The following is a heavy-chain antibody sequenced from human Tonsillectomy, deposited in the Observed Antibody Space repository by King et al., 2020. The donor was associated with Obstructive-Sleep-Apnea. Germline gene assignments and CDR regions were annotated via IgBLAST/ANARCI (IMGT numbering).Heavy chain of an antibody. V-gene: IGHV5-51*01. J-gene: IGHJ5*02. D-gene: IGHD2-2*01. Sequence: QLVQSGAEVKKPGESLKISCKASGYRFTNYWIGWVRQMPGKALEWMGIIYPGDADTRYSPSFEGQVTISVDKSISTAYLQWSSLKASDTAMYYCARHDCSSTTCYAGGDWFDPWGQGTLVTVSS. CDR3: ARHDCSSTTCYAGGDWFDP. CDR1: GYRFTNYW. CDR2: IYPGDADT.